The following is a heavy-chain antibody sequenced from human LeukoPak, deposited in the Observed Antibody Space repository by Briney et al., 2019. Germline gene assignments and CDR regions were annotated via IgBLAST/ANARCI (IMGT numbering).Heavy chain of an antibody. Sequence: GGSLRLSCAASGFTFSSYGMHWVRQAPGKGLEWVAVIWYDGSNKYYADSVKGRFTISRDNSKNTLYLQMNSLRAEDTAVYYCARWFSGWPGFDYWGQGTLVTVSS. V-gene: IGHV3-33*01. CDR3: ARWFSGWPGFDY. CDR1: GFTFSSYG. CDR2: IWYDGSNK. J-gene: IGHJ4*02. D-gene: IGHD6-19*01.